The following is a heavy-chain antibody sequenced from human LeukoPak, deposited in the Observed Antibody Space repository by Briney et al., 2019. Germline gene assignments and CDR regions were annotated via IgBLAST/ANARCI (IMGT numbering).Heavy chain of an antibody. Sequence: GGSLRLSCAASGFTLSSYAMSWVRQAPGKGLEWVSAIIGSGGYTYYADSVKGRFTISRDNSKNTLSLQMDSLRAEDTAVYYCVKLRGIYLDFDSWGQGTLVTVSS. V-gene: IGHV3-23*01. CDR2: IIGSGGYT. CDR3: VKLRGIYLDFDS. CDR1: GFTLSSYA. D-gene: IGHD1-26*01. J-gene: IGHJ4*02.